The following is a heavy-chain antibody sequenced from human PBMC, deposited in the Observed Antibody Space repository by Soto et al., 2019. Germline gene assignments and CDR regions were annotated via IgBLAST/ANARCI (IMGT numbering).Heavy chain of an antibody. CDR3: VRDAGSLGY. Sequence: PGGSLRLSCAASEFTFSNYAMSWVRQAPGKGLEWVSYITSGSSTIHYADSVKGRFTISRDNAKNSVFLQMNSLRVEDTAVYYCVRDAGSLGYWGQGTLVTVSS. V-gene: IGHV3-48*01. CDR1: EFTFSNYA. D-gene: IGHD3-10*01. J-gene: IGHJ4*02. CDR2: ITSGSSTI.